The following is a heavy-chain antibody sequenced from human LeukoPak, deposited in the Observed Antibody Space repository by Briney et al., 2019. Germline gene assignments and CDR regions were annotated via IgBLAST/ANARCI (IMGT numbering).Heavy chain of an antibody. CDR1: GGSISSGGYY. CDR2: IYHSGST. D-gene: IGHD2/OR15-2a*01. J-gene: IGHJ6*03. CDR3: ARARSNRGYYYMDV. Sequence: SSQTLSLTCTVSGGSISSGGYYWSWIRQPPGKGLEWIGYIYHSGSTYYNPSLKSRVTISVDRSKNQFSLKLSSVTAADTAVYYCARARSNRGYYYMDVWGKGTTVTVSS. V-gene: IGHV4-30-2*01.